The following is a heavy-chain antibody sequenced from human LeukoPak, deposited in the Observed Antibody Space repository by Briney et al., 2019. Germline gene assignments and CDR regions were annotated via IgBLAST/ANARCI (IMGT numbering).Heavy chain of an antibody. CDR2: ISAYMGNT. CDR3: ARRPGDY. D-gene: IGHD1-14*01. Sequence: ASMKVSCKTSGYTFSSYGISWVRQAPGQGLEWMGLISAYMGNTNYAQKFQGRVTMTTDTSTSTAYMELRSLRSDDTAVYYCARRPGDYWGQGTLVTVSS. CDR1: GYTFSSYG. V-gene: IGHV1-18*01. J-gene: IGHJ4*02.